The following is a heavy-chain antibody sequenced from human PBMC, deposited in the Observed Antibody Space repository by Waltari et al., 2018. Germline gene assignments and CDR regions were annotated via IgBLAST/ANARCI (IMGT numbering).Heavy chain of an antibody. CDR2: ISSSSSYI. V-gene: IGHV3-21*03. D-gene: IGHD4-4*01. J-gene: IGHJ4*02. Sequence: EVQLVESGGGLVKPGGSLRLSCAASGFTFSSYSMNWVRQAPGKGVEWVSSISSSSSYIYYADSVKGRFTISRDNAKNSLYLQMNSLRAEDTAVYYCARPGTPIEMATVPFDYWGQGTLVTVSS. CDR1: GFTFSSYS. CDR3: ARPGTPIEMATVPFDY.